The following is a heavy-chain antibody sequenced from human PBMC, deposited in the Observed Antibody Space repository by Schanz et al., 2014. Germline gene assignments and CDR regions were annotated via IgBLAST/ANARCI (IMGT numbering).Heavy chain of an antibody. J-gene: IGHJ6*02. V-gene: IGHV3-33*06. CDR2: IWYDGNNK. Sequence: QVQLVESGGAVVQPGGSLRLSCAASGFTFSSYGMHWVRQAPGKGLEWVAVIWYDGNNKFYADSVKGRFTTSRDNSKNTMYLQMNSLRAEDTAVYYCVKDLQRELLRDDHYYGMDVWGQGTTVTVSS. CDR1: GFTFSSYG. D-gene: IGHD1-26*01. CDR3: VKDLQRELLRDDHYYGMDV.